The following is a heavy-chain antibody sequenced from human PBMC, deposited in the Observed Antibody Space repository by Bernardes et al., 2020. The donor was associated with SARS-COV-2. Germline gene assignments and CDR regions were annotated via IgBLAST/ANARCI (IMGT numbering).Heavy chain of an antibody. CDR3: GRDSDWRRDF. V-gene: IGHV3-48*02. Sequence: GSLRLSFTASGFTFSAYNMNWVRQAPGKGLEWVSFINMYSSDIHYADSVKGRFTISRDNAKNSLYLQMNSLRDEDTAVYYCGRDSDWRRDFWGQGTLVTVSS. J-gene: IGHJ4*02. CDR2: INMYSSDI. D-gene: IGHD3-9*01. CDR1: GFTFSAYN.